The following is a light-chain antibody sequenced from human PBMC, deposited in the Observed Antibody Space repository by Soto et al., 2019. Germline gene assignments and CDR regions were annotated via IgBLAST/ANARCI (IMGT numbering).Light chain of an antibody. V-gene: IGKV3-20*01. CDR2: GTS. CDR3: QQYGSLVT. J-gene: IGKJ1*01. Sequence: EIVLTQSPGTLSLSPGEIATLSCRASQSVSNNYLAWYQQKPGRAPRLLIDGTSSRATGIPDRFSGSGSGTDFTLTISRLEPEDLAVYYCQQYGSLVTFGQGTKVDIK. CDR1: QSVSNNY.